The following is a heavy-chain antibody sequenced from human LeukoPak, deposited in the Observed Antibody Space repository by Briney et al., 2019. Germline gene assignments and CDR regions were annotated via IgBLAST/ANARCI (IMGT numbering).Heavy chain of an antibody. D-gene: IGHD4-17*01. CDR2: IYHSGST. CDR1: GDSITSGGYY. V-gene: IGHV4-31*03. Sequence: NSSETLSLTCTVSGDSITSGGYYWTWIRQHPGKGLEWIGYIYHSGSTDYNPSLRSRVTMSVDTSKNQFSLKLSSVTAADTAVYYCARVSPDVNDYGDPNPPIEYWGQGTLVTVSS. CDR3: ARVSPDVNDYGDPNPPIEY. J-gene: IGHJ4*02.